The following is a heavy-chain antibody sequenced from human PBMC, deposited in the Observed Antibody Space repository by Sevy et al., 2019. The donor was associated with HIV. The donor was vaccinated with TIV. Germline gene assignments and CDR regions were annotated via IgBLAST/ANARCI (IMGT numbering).Heavy chain of an antibody. J-gene: IGHJ4*02. CDR2: LSYDGREK. CDR3: ARDPTRYRNSSGYLFDY. CDR1: GFTFSTYG. D-gene: IGHD3-16*02. V-gene: IGHV3-30*03. Sequence: GGSLRLSCAASGFTFSTYGMHWVRQAPGKGLEWVAVLSYDGREKYDGNSVKGRFTISRDNSKNTLYLQMNSLRPEDTALYYCARDPTRYRNSSGYLFDYRGQGTLVTVSS.